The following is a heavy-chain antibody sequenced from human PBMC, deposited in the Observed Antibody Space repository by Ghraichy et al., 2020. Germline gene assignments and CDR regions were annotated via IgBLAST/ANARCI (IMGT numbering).Heavy chain of an antibody. CDR1: GGSISSSNW. D-gene: IGHD6-6*01. V-gene: IGHV4-4*02. CDR2: IYHSGST. J-gene: IGHJ4*02. Sequence: SETLSLTCAVSGGSISSSNWWSWVRQPPGKGLEWIGEIYHSGSTNYNPSLKSRVTISVDKSKNQFSLKLSSVTAADTAVYYCARVRVSGDIAARPMDYWGQGTLVTVSS. CDR3: ARVRVSGDIAARPMDY.